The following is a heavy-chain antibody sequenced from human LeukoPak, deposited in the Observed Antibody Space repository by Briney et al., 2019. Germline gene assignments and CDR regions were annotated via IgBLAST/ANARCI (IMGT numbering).Heavy chain of an antibody. CDR1: GFTFDDYA. J-gene: IGHJ4*02. V-gene: IGHV3-9*01. CDR3: AXXXKGGWXXXXYFDY. Sequence: PGRSLRLSCAASGFTFDDYAMHWVRQAPGKGLEWVSGXSWNSGSIGYADSVKGRFTISRDNSKNTLYLQMNSLRAEDTAVYYXAXXXKGGWXXXXYFDYWGQGTLVTVSS. D-gene: IGHD6-19*01. CDR2: XSWNSGSI.